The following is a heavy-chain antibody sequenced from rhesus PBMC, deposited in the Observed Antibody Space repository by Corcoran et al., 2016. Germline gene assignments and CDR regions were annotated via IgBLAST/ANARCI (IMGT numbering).Heavy chain of an antibody. D-gene: IGHD2-2*01. V-gene: IGHV4-93*02. Sequence: QVQLQESGPAVVKPSETLSLTCAVSGGSISSSNWWSWIRQSPGKGLEWIGGIYGSGGSTEYNPSLKSPVTISIDTSKNHFSLKLSSVTAADTAVYYCARSDQYCTSTTCYAAGGDAFDFWGQGLRVTVSS. J-gene: IGHJ3*01. CDR1: GGSISSSNW. CDR2: IYGSGGST. CDR3: ARSDQYCTSTTCYAAGGDAFDF.